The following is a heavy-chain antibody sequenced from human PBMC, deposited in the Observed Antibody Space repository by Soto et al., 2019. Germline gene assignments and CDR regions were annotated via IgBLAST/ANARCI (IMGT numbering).Heavy chain of an antibody. J-gene: IGHJ4*02. Sequence: EVQLVQSGAEVKKPGESLKISCKGSGYSFTSYWIGWVRQMPGNGLEWMGIIYPGDSDTRYSPSFQGQVTISADKSISTAYLQWSSLKASDTAMYYCARFPYCSGGSCYSDYWGQGTLVTVSS. CDR1: GYSFTSYW. CDR2: IYPGDSDT. V-gene: IGHV5-51*03. D-gene: IGHD2-15*01. CDR3: ARFPYCSGGSCYSDY.